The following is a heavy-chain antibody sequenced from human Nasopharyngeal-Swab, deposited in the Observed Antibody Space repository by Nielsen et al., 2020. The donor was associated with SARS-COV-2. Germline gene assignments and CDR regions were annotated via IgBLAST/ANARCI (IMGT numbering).Heavy chain of an antibody. CDR2: ISGSGGST. Sequence: GESLKISCAASGFTFSSYAMSWVRQAPGKGLEWASAISGSGGSTYYADSVKGRFTISRDNSKNTLYLQMNSLRAEDTAVYYCAKDTYYDFWSGYAPSYYFDYWGQGTLVTVSS. J-gene: IGHJ4*02. CDR3: AKDTYYDFWSGYAPSYYFDY. V-gene: IGHV3-23*01. CDR1: GFTFSSYA. D-gene: IGHD3-3*01.